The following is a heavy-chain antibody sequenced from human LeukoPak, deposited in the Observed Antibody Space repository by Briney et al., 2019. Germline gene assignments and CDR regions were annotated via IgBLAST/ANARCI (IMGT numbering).Heavy chain of an antibody. V-gene: IGHV3-74*01. Sequence: PGGSLRLSCAASGFTFSSYSMNWVRQAPGKGLVWVSRIKSDGSSPAYADSVRGRFTISRDNAKNTLYLQMNSLRADDTAVYYCAALDHGHDFWGQGTLVTVSS. CDR1: GFTFSSYS. J-gene: IGHJ4*02. CDR3: AALDHGHDF. CDR2: IKSDGSSP.